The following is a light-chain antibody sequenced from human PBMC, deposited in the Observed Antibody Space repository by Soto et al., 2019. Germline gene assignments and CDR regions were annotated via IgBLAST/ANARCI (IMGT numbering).Light chain of an antibody. J-gene: IGKJ1*01. CDR1: QTISSW. CDR3: QPSNSYSEA. Sequence: IQMTQSPSTLSGSVGDRVTITCRASQTISSWFAWYQQKPGKAPKLLIYKASTLKSGVPSRFSGSGSGTEFTLNISSLQPDDFATYYCQPSNSYSEAFRQGTKVDIK. V-gene: IGKV1-5*03. CDR2: KAS.